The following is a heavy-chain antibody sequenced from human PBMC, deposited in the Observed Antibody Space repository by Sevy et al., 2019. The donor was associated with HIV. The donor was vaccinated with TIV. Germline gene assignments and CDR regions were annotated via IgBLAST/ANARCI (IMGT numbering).Heavy chain of an antibody. D-gene: IGHD2-15*01. CDR2: IYYSGST. CDR1: GGSISSGGYY. CDR3: ARDQGYCSGGSCDWFDP. Sequence: SETLSLTCTVSGGSISSGGYYWSWIRQHPGKGLEWIGYIYYSGSTYYNPSLKSRVTISVDTSKNQFSLKLSSVTAADTAVYYCARDQGYCSGGSCDWFDPWGQGTPVTVSS. J-gene: IGHJ5*02. V-gene: IGHV4-31*03.